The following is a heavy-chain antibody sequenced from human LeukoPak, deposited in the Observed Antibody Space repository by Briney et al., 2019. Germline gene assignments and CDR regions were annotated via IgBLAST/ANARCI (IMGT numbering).Heavy chain of an antibody. D-gene: IGHD6-19*01. CDR1: GYTFTSYG. CDR3: ARDGFGGWYLNWFDP. V-gene: IGHV1-18*04. J-gene: IGHJ5*02. CDR2: ISAYNGNK. Sequence: ASVKVSCKSSGYTFTSYGISWVRQAPGQGLEWMGWISAYNGNKKYAQKLQGRVTLTTDTSTSTAYMDLRSLRSDDTAVYYCARDGFGGWYLNWFDPWGQGTLVTVSS.